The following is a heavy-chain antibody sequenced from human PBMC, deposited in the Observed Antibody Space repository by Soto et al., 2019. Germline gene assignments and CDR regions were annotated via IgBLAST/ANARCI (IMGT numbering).Heavy chain of an antibody. CDR1: GYTFTGYY. CDR3: ARERGGLKPLVPWFDP. J-gene: IGHJ5*02. D-gene: IGHD6-6*01. CDR2: INPNSGGT. Sequence: ASVKVSCKASGYTFTGYYMHWVRQAPGQGLEWMGWINPNSGGTNYAQKFQGRVTMTRDTSISTAYIELSRLRSDDTAVHYCARERGGLKPLVPWFDPWGQGTLVTVSS. V-gene: IGHV1-2*02.